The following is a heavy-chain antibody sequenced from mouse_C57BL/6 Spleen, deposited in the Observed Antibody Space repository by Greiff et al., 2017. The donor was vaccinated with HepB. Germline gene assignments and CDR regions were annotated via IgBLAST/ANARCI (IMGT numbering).Heavy chain of an antibody. V-gene: IGHV1-42*01. CDR3: ARRDYGSSPAWFAY. CDR2: INPSTGGT. J-gene: IGHJ3*01. CDR1: GYSFTGYY. Sequence: VQLKQSGPELVKPGASVKISCKASGYSFTGYYMNWVKQSPEKSLEWIGEINPSTGGTTYNQKFKAKATLTVDKSSSTAYMQLKSLTSEDSAVYYCARRDYGSSPAWFAYWGQGTLVTVSA. D-gene: IGHD1-1*01.